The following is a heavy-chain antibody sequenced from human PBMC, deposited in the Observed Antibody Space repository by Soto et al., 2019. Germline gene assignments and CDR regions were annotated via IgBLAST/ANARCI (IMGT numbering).Heavy chain of an antibody. Sequence: QVQVVQSGAEVKKPGASVKVSCETSGYTFSNYGISWVRQAPGQGLEWMGWISGYNSDTNYAQKFQGRVTLTTDTFTSTVYMELGGLRSDDTAVYFCARDRCSTTSCEADFWGQGTLVTVSS. CDR1: GYTFSNYG. D-gene: IGHD2-2*01. J-gene: IGHJ4*02. CDR2: ISGYNSDT. V-gene: IGHV1-18*01. CDR3: ARDRCSTTSCEADF.